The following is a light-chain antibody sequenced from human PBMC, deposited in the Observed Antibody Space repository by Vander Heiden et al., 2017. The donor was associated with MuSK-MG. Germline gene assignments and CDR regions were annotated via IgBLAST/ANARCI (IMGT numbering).Light chain of an antibody. CDR3: QQYNTYSRG. V-gene: IGKV1-5*01. J-gene: IGKJ3*01. CDR2: DAS. CDR1: PSITSW. Sequence: DIQMTQSPSTLSASVGDRVTITCRASPSITSWLAWYQQKPGKAPKLLIYDASSLESGVPSRFSGSGSGTEFTLTISSLQPDDFATYYCQQYNTYSRGFGPGTKVDIK.